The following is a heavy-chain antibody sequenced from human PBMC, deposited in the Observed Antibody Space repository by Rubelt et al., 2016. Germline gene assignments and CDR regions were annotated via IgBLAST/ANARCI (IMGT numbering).Heavy chain of an antibody. CDR1: GFTFGSYR. D-gene: IGHD5-12*01. V-gene: IGHV3-48*01. CDR2: INHSETT. Sequence: EVRLVESGGGLVQPGGSLRLSCAASGFTFGSYRMNWVRQAPVKGLERLGAINHSETTPHTTSLTSRVSISTDTSTNHYSLSGRSVSAGDTAVYYCAGAGRPGDGGYDYPNYPYYYGMDVWGQGTTVTVSS. J-gene: IGHJ6*02. CDR3: AGAGRPGDGGYDYPNYPYYYGMDV.